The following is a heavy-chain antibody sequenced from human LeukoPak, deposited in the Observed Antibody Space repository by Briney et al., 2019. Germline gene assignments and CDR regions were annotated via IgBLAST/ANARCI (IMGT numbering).Heavy chain of an antibody. V-gene: IGHV1-2*04. CDR1: GYTFTGYY. D-gene: IGHD3-22*01. CDR3: ARGLYYDSSGYYSLGTPEFDY. J-gene: IGHJ4*02. Sequence: ASVKVSCKASGYTFTGYYMHWVRQAPGQGLEWMGWINPNSGGTNYAQKFQGWVTMTRDTSISTAYMELSRLRSDDTAVYYCARGLYYDSSGYYSLGTPEFDYWGQGTLVTVSS. CDR2: INPNSGGT.